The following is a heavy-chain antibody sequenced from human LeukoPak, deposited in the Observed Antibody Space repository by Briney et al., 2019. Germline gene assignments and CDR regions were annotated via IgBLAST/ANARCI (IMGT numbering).Heavy chain of an antibody. CDR2: IRYDGSNK. Sequence: GGSLRLSCAASGFTFSSYGMHWVRQAPGKGLEWVAVIRYDGSNKYYADSVKGRFTISRDNSTSTLYLQMNSLRAEDTAVYYCARDGRSSTSCPSCVLYAFDIWGQGTMVTVSS. D-gene: IGHD2-2*01. J-gene: IGHJ3*02. CDR1: GFTFSSYG. CDR3: ARDGRSSTSCPSCVLYAFDI. V-gene: IGHV3-33*01.